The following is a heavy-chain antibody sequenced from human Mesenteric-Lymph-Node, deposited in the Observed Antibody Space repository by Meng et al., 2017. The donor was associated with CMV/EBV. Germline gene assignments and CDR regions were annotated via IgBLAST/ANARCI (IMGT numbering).Heavy chain of an antibody. Sequence: ASVKVSCKASGYTFTGYYIHWVRQAPGQGLEWMGWIDPNSGGTNYAQKFQDRVTMTRDTSISTAYMELSRLRSDDTAVYYCARGRIGSGSYSYWGQGTLVTVSS. D-gene: IGHD1-26*01. CDR3: ARGRIGSGSYSY. J-gene: IGHJ4*02. CDR1: GYTFTGYY. CDR2: IDPNSGGT. V-gene: IGHV1-2*02.